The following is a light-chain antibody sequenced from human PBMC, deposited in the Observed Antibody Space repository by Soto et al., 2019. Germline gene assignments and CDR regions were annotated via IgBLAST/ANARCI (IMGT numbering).Light chain of an antibody. Sequence: EIVMTQSPATLSVSPVERATLSCRASQSVSGNLAWYQQKPGQVPRLLIYGASTRATGIPARFSGSGSGTEFTLTISSMQSEDFAVYYCQQYNNWPRTFGQGTKVEIK. CDR1: QSVSGN. CDR3: QQYNNWPRT. J-gene: IGKJ1*01. CDR2: GAS. V-gene: IGKV3-15*01.